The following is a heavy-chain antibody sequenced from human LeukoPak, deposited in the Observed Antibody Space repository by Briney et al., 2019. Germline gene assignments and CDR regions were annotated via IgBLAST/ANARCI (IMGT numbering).Heavy chain of an antibody. J-gene: IGHJ6*02. CDR2: ISSSGSTT. D-gene: IGHD5-24*01. CDR1: GFTFSDYY. V-gene: IGHV3-11*01. Sequence: GGSLRLSCAASGFTFSDYYMSWIRQAPGKGLEWVSYISSSGSTTYYADSVKGRFTISRDNAKNSLYLQMNSLRAEDTAVYYCARARRDGYNYYYYYGMDVWGQGTTVTVSS. CDR3: ARARRDGYNYYYYYGMDV.